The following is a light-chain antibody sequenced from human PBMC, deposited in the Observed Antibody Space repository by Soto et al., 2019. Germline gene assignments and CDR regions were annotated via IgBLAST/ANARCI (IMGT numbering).Light chain of an antibody. V-gene: IGKV3-15*01. J-gene: IGKJ1*01. Sequence: EIVVTQSPASLSVSPGERATLSCRTSQSVSSNLAWYQQKPGQAPPLLIYGASTRATGIRARFSGSESGTEFTLTISSLQSEDDAVDYCQQYHNWPPCTFGQGTKVDIK. CDR2: GAS. CDR1: QSVSSN. CDR3: QQYHNWPPCT.